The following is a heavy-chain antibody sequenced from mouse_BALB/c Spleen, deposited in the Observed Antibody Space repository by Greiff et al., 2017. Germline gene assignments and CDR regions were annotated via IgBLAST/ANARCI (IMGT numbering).Heavy chain of an antibody. J-gene: IGHJ3*01. CDR1: GFTFSNYW. CDR3: TSRWFAY. V-gene: IGHV6-6*02. Sequence: EVKLEESGGGLVQPGGSMKLSCVASGFTFSNYWMNWVRQSPEKGLEWVAEIRLKSNNYATHYAESVKGRFTISRDDSKSSVYLQMNNLRAEDTGIYYCTSRWFAYWGQGTLVTVSA. CDR2: IRLKSNNYAT.